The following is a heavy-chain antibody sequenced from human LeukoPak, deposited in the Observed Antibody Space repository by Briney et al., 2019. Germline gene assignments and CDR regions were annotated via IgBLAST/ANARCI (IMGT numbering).Heavy chain of an antibody. D-gene: IGHD6-19*01. Sequence: ASVKVSCKASGYTFTNYAMSWVRQAPGQGLEWMGWINTNTGNPTYAQGFTGRFVFSLDTSVSTAYLQISSLKAEDTAVYYCARDGSGWPIDYWGQGTLVTVSS. CDR1: GYTFTNYA. CDR2: INTNTGNP. V-gene: IGHV7-4-1*02. CDR3: ARDGSGWPIDY. J-gene: IGHJ4*02.